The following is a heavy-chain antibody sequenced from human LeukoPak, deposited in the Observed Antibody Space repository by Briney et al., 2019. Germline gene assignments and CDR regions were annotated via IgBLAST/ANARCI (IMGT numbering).Heavy chain of an antibody. J-gene: IGHJ4*02. CDR2: IYSGGST. CDR1: GFTFSRYA. Sequence: GGSLRLSCGASGFTFSRYAMSWVRQAPGKGLEWVSVIYSGGSTYYADSVKGRFTISRDNSKNTLYLQMNSLRAENTAVYYCATLPYDSSGYRYFYFDYWGQGTLVTVSS. D-gene: IGHD3-22*01. V-gene: IGHV3-66*01. CDR3: ATLPYDSSGYRYFYFDY.